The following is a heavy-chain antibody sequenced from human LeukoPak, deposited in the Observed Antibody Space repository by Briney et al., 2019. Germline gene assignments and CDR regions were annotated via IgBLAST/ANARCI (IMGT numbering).Heavy chain of an antibody. CDR2: TRNKANNYIT. J-gene: IGHJ4*02. CDR1: GFTFSDHY. CDR3: ARDLLLCFGEVTMSFDY. D-gene: IGHD3-10*01. V-gene: IGHV3-72*01. Sequence: GGSLRLSCVASGFTFSDHYMDWVRQAPGKGLEWVGRTRNKANNYITENAASVEGRFTISRDNSTTTLYLQMNSLRAEDTAVYYCARDLLLCFGEVTMSFDYWGLGTLVTVSS.